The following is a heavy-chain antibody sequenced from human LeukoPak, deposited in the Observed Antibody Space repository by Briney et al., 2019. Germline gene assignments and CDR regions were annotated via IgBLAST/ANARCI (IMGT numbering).Heavy chain of an antibody. CDR2: INPNSGGT. Sequence: ASVKVSCKASGYTFTGYYMHWVRQAPGQGLEWMGWINPNSGGTNYAQKFQGRVTMTRDTSISTAYMELSRLRSDDTAVYYCARDTGRVEYSSSWHFDHWGQGTLVTVSS. CDR3: ARDTGRVEYSSSWHFDH. D-gene: IGHD6-13*01. J-gene: IGHJ4*02. CDR1: GYTFTGYY. V-gene: IGHV1-2*02.